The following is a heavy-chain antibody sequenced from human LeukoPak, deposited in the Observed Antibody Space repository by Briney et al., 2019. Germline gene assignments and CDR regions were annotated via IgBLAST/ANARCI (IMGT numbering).Heavy chain of an antibody. Sequence: GGSLRLSCAASGFTFSSYWMNWVGQAPGKGLEGVGDIKQYGAEKYYVDSVKGRFTISRDDANNSLYLQMNSLRAEDTAVYYCAREMDYYDSRPIDYWGQGTLVTVSS. CDR2: IKQYGAEK. CDR3: AREMDYYDSRPIDY. J-gene: IGHJ4*02. D-gene: IGHD3-22*01. CDR1: GFTFSSYW. V-gene: IGHV3-7*01.